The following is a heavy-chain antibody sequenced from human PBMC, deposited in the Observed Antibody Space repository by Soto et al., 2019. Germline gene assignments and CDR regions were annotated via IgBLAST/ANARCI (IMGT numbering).Heavy chain of an antibody. CDR1: GGSISSSSYY. D-gene: IGHD1-26*01. CDR2: IYYSGST. Sequence: QLQLQESGPGLVKPSETLSLTCTVSGGSISSSSYYWGWIRQPPGKGLEWIGSIYYSGSTYYNPSPKRPVNIPVDTAKNQFSLQLSSVPAADTAVYHCAREAAGAGRYFQQWGQVCLVTVSS. V-gene: IGHV4-39*02. CDR3: AREAAGAGRYFQQ. J-gene: IGHJ1*01.